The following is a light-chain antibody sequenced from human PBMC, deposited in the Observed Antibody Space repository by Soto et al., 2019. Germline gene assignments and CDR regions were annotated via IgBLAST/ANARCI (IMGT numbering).Light chain of an antibody. V-gene: IGKV3-11*01. CDR3: QQRTNWPPGTWT. CDR2: DAS. J-gene: IGKJ1*01. Sequence: EIVLTQSPATLSLSPGERATLSCRASQSVSSYLAWYQQKPGQAPRLLIYDASNRASGIPARFSGSGSGTDFTLSISSLEPEDFAVYYCQQRTNWPPGTWTFGQGTKVDI. CDR1: QSVSSY.